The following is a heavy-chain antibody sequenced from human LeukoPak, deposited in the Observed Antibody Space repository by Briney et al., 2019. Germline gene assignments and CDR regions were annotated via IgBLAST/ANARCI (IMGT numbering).Heavy chain of an antibody. Sequence: PSETLSLTCTVSGGSISSSSYYWGWIRQPPGKGLEWIGSIYYSGSTYYNPSLKSRVTISVDTSKNQFSLKLSSVTAADTAVYYCARARPGDIVVVVAATSFDYWGQGTLVTVSS. CDR3: ARARPGDIVVVVAATSFDY. D-gene: IGHD2-15*01. J-gene: IGHJ4*02. CDR1: GGSISSSSYY. V-gene: IGHV4-39*07. CDR2: IYYSGST.